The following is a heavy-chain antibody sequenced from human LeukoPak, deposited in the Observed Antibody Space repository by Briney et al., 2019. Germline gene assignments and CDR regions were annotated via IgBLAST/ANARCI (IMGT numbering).Heavy chain of an antibody. Sequence: SEALSLTCTVSGGSINGSSYYWGWIRQPPGRGLEWIGGICYRGSTYNNPSLKSQVTKSVDTSNNQFSLNLNSVTATDTSVYYCARHNGPWGQGTLVTVSS. CDR2: ICYRGST. CDR3: ARHNGP. V-gene: IGHV4-39*01. J-gene: IGHJ5*02. CDR1: GGSINGSSYY. D-gene: IGHD2-8*01.